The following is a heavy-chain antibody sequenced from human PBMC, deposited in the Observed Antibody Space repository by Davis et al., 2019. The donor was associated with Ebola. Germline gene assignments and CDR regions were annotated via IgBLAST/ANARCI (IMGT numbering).Heavy chain of an antibody. CDR3: ARCPYYYGSGHYYYYYGMDV. J-gene: IGHJ6*02. D-gene: IGHD3-10*01. V-gene: IGHV4-59*12. CDR1: GGSISSYY. Sequence: MPGGSLRLSCTVSGGSISSYYWSWIRQPPGKGLEWIGYIYYSGSTNYNPSLKSRVTISVDTSKNQFSLKLSSVTAADTAVYYCARCPYYYGSGHYYYYYGMDVWGQGTTVTVSS. CDR2: IYYSGST.